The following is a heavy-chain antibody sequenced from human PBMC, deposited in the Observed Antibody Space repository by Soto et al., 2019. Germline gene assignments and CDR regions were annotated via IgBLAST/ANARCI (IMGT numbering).Heavy chain of an antibody. V-gene: IGHV3-21*01. Sequence: EVQLVESGGGLVKPGGSLRLSCAASGFTFSSYSMNWVRQAPGKGLEWVSSISSSSSYIYYADSVKGRFTISRDNAKNSLYLQMNRLRAEDTAVYYCARSTVTRDYYYYGMDVWGQGTTVTVSS. CDR3: ARSTVTRDYYYYGMDV. CDR2: ISSSSSYI. J-gene: IGHJ6*02. CDR1: GFTFSSYS. D-gene: IGHD4-17*01.